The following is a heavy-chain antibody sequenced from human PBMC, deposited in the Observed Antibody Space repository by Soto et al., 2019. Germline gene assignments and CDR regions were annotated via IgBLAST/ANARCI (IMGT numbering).Heavy chain of an antibody. CDR1: GGSISSYY. Sequence: SETLSPTCTVSGGSISSYYCSWIRQSAGKGLEWIGRIDTSGTTNYNPSLKSRVTMSVDASKNQFSLNLSSVTAADTAVYYCARGPRGYVYYHGMDVWGQGTTVT. CDR2: IDTSGTT. J-gene: IGHJ6*02. V-gene: IGHV4-4*07. D-gene: IGHD3-10*01. CDR3: ARGPRGYVYYHGMDV.